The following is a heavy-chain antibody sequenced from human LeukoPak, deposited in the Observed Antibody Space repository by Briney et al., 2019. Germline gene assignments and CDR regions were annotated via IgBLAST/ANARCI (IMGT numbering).Heavy chain of an antibody. CDR3: ARTFWDKSNGYDYYFDY. V-gene: IGHV3-30*04. J-gene: IGHJ4*02. D-gene: IGHD5-12*01. CDR1: GFTFSNYA. CDR2: ISFDGNNK. Sequence: PGGSLRLSCTASGFTFSNYAMHWVRQAPDKGLEWMTVISFDGNNKYYEDSVKGRFTISRDNSKNTLYLQMNSLRAEDTAVYYCARTFWDKSNGYDYYFDYWGQGSLVTVSS.